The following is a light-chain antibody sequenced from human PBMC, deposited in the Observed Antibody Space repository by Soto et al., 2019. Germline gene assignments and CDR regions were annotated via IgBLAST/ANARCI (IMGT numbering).Light chain of an antibody. CDR3: KSYTRSSTYV. J-gene: IGLJ1*01. CDR2: DVN. CDR1: SSDVGGYNY. V-gene: IGLV2-14*01. Sequence: QSALTQPASVSGSPGQSITISCTGTSSDVGGYNYVSWYQQHPGKAPKLMIYDVNNRPSGVSNRCSGSKSGNTASLTISGLQAEDEADYYCKSYTRSSTYVFGTGTKLTVL.